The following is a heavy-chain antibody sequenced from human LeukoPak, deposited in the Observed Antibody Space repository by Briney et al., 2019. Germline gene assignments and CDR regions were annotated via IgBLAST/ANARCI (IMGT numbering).Heavy chain of an antibody. D-gene: IGHD2-15*01. V-gene: IGHV5-51*01. CDR3: ARRYCSGGSSYFDY. J-gene: IGHJ4*02. CDR2: IYPADSHT. CDR1: GYIFTRYW. Sequence: PGGSLQISCQGSGYIFTRYWIGWVRQVPGKGLEWMGIIYPADSHTTYSPSFQGQVSLSAHRSISTAYLQWSSLQASHTAMYFCARRYCSGGSSYFDYWGQGTLVTVSS.